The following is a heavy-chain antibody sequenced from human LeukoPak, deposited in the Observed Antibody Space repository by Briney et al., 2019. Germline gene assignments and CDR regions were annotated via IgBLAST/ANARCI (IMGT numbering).Heavy chain of an antibody. D-gene: IGHD3-10*01. V-gene: IGHV1-18*01. J-gene: IGHJ4*02. CDR3: ARGTYYYGSGRGGPFDY. CDR1: GYTFNSYG. Sequence: ASVKVSCKASGYTFNSYGISWVRQAPGQGLEWMGWITAYNGNTNYAQKLQGRVTMTTDTSTSTAYMELRSLRSDDTAVYYCARGTYYYGSGRGGPFDYWGQGTLVTVSS. CDR2: ITAYNGNT.